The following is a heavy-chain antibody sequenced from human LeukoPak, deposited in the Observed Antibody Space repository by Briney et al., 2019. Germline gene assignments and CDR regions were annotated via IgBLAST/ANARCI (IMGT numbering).Heavy chain of an antibody. CDR2: INTNTGNP. J-gene: IGHJ3*02. D-gene: IGHD7-27*01. V-gene: IGHV7-4-1*02. CDR3: ARDHVKLGSNFHPFDAFDI. Sequence: ASVKVSCKASGYTFTSYGISWVRQAPGQGLEWMGWINTNTGNPTYAQGFTGRFVFSFDTSVSTAYLQISSLKAEDTAVYYCARDHVKLGSNFHPFDAFDIWGQGTMVTVSS. CDR1: GYTFTSYG.